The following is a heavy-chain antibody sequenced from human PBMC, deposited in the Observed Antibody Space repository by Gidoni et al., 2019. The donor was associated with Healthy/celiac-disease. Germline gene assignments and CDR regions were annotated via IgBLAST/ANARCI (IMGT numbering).Heavy chain of an antibody. Sequence: QVQLQQWGDGLLEPSETMSPTCAVDGGSLSGYYWSWSRRPPGKGLEWIGEINHSGSTNYNPSLKSRVPLSADTSKNQFSLKLSSVTAADTAVYSCARGVVVTAAAAWFDPWGQGTLVTVSS. CDR3: ARGVVVTAAAAWFDP. CDR1: GGSLSGYY. CDR2: INHSGST. V-gene: IGHV4-34*01. D-gene: IGHD2-21*02. J-gene: IGHJ5*02.